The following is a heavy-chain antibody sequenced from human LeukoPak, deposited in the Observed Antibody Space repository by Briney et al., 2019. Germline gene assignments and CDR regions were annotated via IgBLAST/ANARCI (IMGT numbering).Heavy chain of an antibody. CDR3: AGMRQSAQYNWFDP. J-gene: IGHJ5*02. CDR1: GYTFTSYG. V-gene: IGHV1-18*01. CDR2: ISAYNGNT. Sequence: ASVKVSCKASGYTFTSYGISWVRQPPGQGLEWMGLISAYNGNTNYAQKVQGRVTMTTDTSTSTAYTELRSLRSDDTAVYYCAGMRQSAQYNWFDPWGQGTLVTVSS. D-gene: IGHD4-11*01.